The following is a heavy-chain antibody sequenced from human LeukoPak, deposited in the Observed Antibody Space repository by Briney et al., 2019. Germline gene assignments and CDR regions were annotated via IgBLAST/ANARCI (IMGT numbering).Heavy chain of an antibody. CDR3: ARGAYGSGWEAFDI. Sequence: ASVKVSCKASGYTFTGYYMHWVRQAPGQGLEWMGWINPNSGGTNYEQNFQGRVTMTRDTTISTAYMELSRLRSDDTAVYYCARGAYGSGWEAFDIWGQGTMVTVSS. CDR1: GYTFTGYY. V-gene: IGHV1-2*02. CDR2: INPNSGGT. J-gene: IGHJ3*02. D-gene: IGHD3-10*01.